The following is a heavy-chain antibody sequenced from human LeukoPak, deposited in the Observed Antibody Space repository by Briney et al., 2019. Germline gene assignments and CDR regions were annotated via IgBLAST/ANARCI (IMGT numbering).Heavy chain of an antibody. CDR2: IHYGVST. CDR1: GASISSNSFF. Sequence: SETLSLTCTVSGASISSNSFFWGWIRQPPGRGLEWIGTIHYGVSTYYNPSLKSRVSISVDTSKNQFSLELSSVTAADTAVYYCRTDWGGMDCFDPWGQGTLVTVSS. J-gene: IGHJ5*02. D-gene: IGHD2-21*01. CDR3: RTDWGGMDCFDP. V-gene: IGHV4-39*01.